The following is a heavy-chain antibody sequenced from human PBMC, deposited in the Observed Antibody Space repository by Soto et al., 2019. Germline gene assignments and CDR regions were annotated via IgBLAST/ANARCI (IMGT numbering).Heavy chain of an antibody. CDR2: IYYSGST. CDR3: AREGVRGVMSGYYGMDV. CDR1: GGSISSYY. V-gene: IGHV4-59*01. Sequence: PETLSLTCTVSGGSISSYYWSWIRQPPGKGLEWIGYIYYSGSTNYNPSLKSRVTISVDTSKNQFSLKLSSVTAADTAVYYCAREGVRGVMSGYYGMDVWGQGTTVTVSS. D-gene: IGHD3-10*01. J-gene: IGHJ6*02.